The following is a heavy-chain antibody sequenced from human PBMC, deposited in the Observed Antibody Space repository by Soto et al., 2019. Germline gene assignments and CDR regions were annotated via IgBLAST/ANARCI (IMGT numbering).Heavy chain of an antibody. J-gene: IGHJ4*02. V-gene: IGHV3-72*01. CDR1: GFTFSDHY. CDR2: TRNKANSYTT. CDR3: CVLVLIDY. D-gene: IGHD3-3*02. Sequence: EVQLVESGGGLVQPGGSLRLSCAASGFTFSDHYMDWVRQAPGKGLEWVGRTRNKANSYTTEYAASVKGRFTISRDDSKNSLYLQRNSLKAEDTALYYCCVLVLIDYWGQGTLVTVSS.